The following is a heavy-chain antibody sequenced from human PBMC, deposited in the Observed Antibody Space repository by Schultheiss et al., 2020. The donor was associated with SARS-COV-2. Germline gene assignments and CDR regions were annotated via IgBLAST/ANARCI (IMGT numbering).Heavy chain of an antibody. V-gene: IGHV3-23*01. D-gene: IGHD4-17*01. J-gene: IGHJ4*02. CDR1: GFSLSTYA. Sequence: GESLKISCAASGFSLSTYAMSWVRQAPGKGLEWVSTLSGRGDTTHYADSVKGRFTISRDTSKNTLFLQMNSLTAEDTAVYYCAKAGSTVTFFDSWGQGTLVTVSS. CDR2: LSGRGDTT. CDR3: AKAGSTVTFFDS.